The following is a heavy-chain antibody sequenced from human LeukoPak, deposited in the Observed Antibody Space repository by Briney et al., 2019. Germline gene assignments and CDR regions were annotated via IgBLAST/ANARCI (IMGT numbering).Heavy chain of an antibody. CDR2: INRDGSEK. CDR1: GFIFSNFW. J-gene: IGHJ3*02. D-gene: IGHD2-21*01. CDR3: AREHGFYSAFDI. V-gene: IGHV3-7*01. Sequence: GGSLRLSCTGSGFIFSNFWMGWARQGPGKGLQWVASINRDGSEKHPVDSVKGRFTISRDNAKNSVYLQMNGLTVEDTAVYYCAREHGFYSAFDIWGQGTMVTVSS.